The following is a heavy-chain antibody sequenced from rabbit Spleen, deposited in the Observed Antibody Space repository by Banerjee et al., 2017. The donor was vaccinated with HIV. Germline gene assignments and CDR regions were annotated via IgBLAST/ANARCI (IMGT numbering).Heavy chain of an antibody. V-gene: IGHV1S40*01. Sequence: QSLEESGGGLVQPGASLRLTCTASGFSFSSSDYMCWVRQAPGKGLEWIACIDTGSRDFTYYASWAKGRFTISKTSSTTVTLQMTSLTVADTATYFCARDTGSSFSSYGMDLWGPGTLVTVS. D-gene: IGHD8-1*01. CDR1: GFSFSSSDY. CDR3: ARDTGSSFSSYGMDL. CDR2: IDTGSRDFT. J-gene: IGHJ6*01.